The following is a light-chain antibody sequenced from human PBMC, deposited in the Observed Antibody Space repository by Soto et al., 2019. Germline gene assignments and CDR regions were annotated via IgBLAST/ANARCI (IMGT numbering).Light chain of an antibody. CDR3: QQSYSSPLT. J-gene: IGKJ1*01. CDR2: ASY. V-gene: IGKV1-39*01. CDR1: QSISTY. Sequence: DIMLTQSPSSLSASVGDRVTITCRASQSISTYVNFYHQKPGTAANLLIYASYSWQSLAPARFSGRGSGSDFTLTISSLQPEDFATYSCQQSYSSPLTFAQGTKVDIK.